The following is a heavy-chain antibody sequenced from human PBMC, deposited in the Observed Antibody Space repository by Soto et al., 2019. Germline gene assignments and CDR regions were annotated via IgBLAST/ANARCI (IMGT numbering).Heavy chain of an antibody. V-gene: IGHV3-23*01. J-gene: IGHJ4*02. Sequence: GGSLRLSCAASGFTFSRFAMSWVRQAPEKGLEWVTGISGSGRSTFYADSVKGRFTISRDNSKNTLYLQMNSLTAEDTAVYYCARVNYYGSGSPDFDYWGQGTLVTVSS. CDR2: ISGSGRST. CDR1: GFTFSRFA. CDR3: ARVNYYGSGSPDFDY. D-gene: IGHD3-10*01.